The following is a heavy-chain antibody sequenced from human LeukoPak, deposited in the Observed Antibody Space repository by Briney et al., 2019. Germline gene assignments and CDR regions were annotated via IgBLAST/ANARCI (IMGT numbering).Heavy chain of an antibody. D-gene: IGHD3-22*01. J-gene: IGHJ4*02. V-gene: IGHV3-23*01. CDR3: ARDHHSSGYSFDY. CDR1: GFTFSSYA. CDR2: ISGSGGST. Sequence: GGSLRLSCAASGFTFSSYAMSWVRQAPGKGLEWVSAISGSGGSTYYADSVKGRFTISRDNSKNTLYLQMNSLRAEDTAVYYCARDHHSSGYSFDYWGQGTLVTVSS.